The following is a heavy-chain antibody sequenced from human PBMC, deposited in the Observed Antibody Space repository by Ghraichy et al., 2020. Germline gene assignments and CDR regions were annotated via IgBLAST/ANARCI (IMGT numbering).Heavy chain of an antibody. CDR2: IYYSGST. V-gene: IGHV4-59*01. CDR1: GGSISSYY. CDR3: ARGVVPAANSFSSYGRQTDYYYYGMDV. D-gene: IGHD2-2*01. J-gene: IGHJ6*02. Sequence: SQTLSLTCTVSGGSISSYYWSWIRQPPGKGLEWIGYIYYSGSTNYNPSLKSRVTISVDTSKNQFSLKLSSVTAADTAVYYCARGVVPAANSFSSYGRQTDYYYYGMDVWGQGTTVTVSS.